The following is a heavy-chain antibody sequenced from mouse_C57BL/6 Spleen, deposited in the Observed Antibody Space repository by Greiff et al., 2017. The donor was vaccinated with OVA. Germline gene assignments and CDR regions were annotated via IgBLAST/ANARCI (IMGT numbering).Heavy chain of an antibody. Sequence: VQLQQSGAELVRPGASVKLSCTASGFNIKDYYMHWVKQRPEQGLEWIGRIDPEDGDTAYAPKFQGKATMTADTSSNTAYLQLSSLTSEDTAVYYCTRLRLYYYAMDYWGQGTSVTVSS. CDR1: GFNIKDYY. D-gene: IGHD1-1*01. CDR3: TRLRLYYYAMDY. J-gene: IGHJ4*01. CDR2: IDPEDGDT. V-gene: IGHV14-1*01.